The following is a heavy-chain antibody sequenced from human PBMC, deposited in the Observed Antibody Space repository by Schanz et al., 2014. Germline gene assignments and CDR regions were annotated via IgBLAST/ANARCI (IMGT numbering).Heavy chain of an antibody. CDR2: ISGSGGST. CDR3: ARIGGSVFDY. V-gene: IGHV3-23*04. CDR1: GFTFSGNA. Sequence: VQLVDSGGGLVKPGGSLRLSCAASGFTFSGNAMHWVRQAPGKGLEWVSAISGSGGSTYYADSVKGRFTISRDNAKNSLYLQMNSLRAEDTAVYYCARIGGSVFDYWAQGTLVTVSS. D-gene: IGHD3-10*01. J-gene: IGHJ4*02.